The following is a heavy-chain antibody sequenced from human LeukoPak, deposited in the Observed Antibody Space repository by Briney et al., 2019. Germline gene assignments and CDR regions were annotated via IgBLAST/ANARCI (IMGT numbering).Heavy chain of an antibody. D-gene: IGHD3/OR15-3a*01. CDR3: ARHLGWQLTDFDY. J-gene: IGHJ4*02. V-gene: IGHV5-10-1*01. CDR1: GYSFTSYW. CDR2: IDPSDSYT. Sequence: GESLKISCKGSGYSFTSYWISWVRQMPGKGLEWMGRIDPSDSYTNYSPSFQGHVTISADKSISTAYLQWSSLKASDTAMYYCARHLGWQLTDFDYWGQGTLVTVSS.